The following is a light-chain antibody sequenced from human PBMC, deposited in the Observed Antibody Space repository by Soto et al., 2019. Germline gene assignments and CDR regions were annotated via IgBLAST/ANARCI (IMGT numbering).Light chain of an antibody. J-gene: IGKJ4*01. V-gene: IGKV4-1*01. CDR3: QQYVSTPLT. CDR1: QSVLYSPNNKNC. Sequence: DIVMTQSPDFLAVSLGERATINCKSSQSVLYSPNNKNCLTWYQLKPGQPPKMLIYWASTRESGVPDRFSGSGSGTDFSLTISSLQAEDVAVYYCQQYVSTPLTFGGGTKVDIK. CDR2: WAS.